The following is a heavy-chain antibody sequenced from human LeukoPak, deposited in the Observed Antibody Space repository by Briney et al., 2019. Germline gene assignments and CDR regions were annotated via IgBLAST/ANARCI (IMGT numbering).Heavy chain of an antibody. Sequence: GGSLRLSCAASGSTFSSYSMHWVRQAPGKGLEWVSSISSSSSYIYYADSMKGRFTISRDNAKNSLYLQMNSLRAEDTAVYFCAREGLYNYGYVYGYWGQGTLVTVSS. CDR3: AREGLYNYGYVYGY. J-gene: IGHJ4*02. CDR1: GSTFSSYS. D-gene: IGHD5-18*01. CDR2: ISSSSSYI. V-gene: IGHV3-21*01.